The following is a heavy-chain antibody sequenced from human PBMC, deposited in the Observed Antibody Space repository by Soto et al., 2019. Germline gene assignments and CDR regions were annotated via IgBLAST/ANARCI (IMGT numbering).Heavy chain of an antibody. J-gene: IGHJ4*02. Sequence: TGGSLRLSCAASGFTYTRYSMNWVRQAPGKGLEWVSSISSTTNYIYYGDSMKGRFTISRDNAKNSLYLEMNSLRAEDTAVYYCARESEDLTSNFDYWGQGTLVTVSS. CDR1: GFTYTRYS. CDR2: ISSTTNYI. CDR3: ARESEDLTSNFDY. V-gene: IGHV3-21*06.